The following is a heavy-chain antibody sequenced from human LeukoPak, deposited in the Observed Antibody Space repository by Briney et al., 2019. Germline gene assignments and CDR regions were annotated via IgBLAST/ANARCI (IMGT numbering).Heavy chain of an antibody. CDR1: GFTFSSYG. CDR3: AKATVSSGSYYPT. CDR2: ISYDGSNK. Sequence: GGSLRLSCAASGFTFSSYGMHWVRQAPGKGLEWVAVISYDGSNKYYADSVKGRFTISRDNSKNTLYLQMNSLRAEDTAVYYCAKATVSSGSYYPTWGQGTLVTVSS. D-gene: IGHD3-10*01. J-gene: IGHJ4*02. V-gene: IGHV3-30*18.